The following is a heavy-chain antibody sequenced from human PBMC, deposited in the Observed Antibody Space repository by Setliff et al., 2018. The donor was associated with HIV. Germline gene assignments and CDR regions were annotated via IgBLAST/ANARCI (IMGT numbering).Heavy chain of an antibody. CDR2: IYPGDSDT. D-gene: IGHD4-17*01. CDR3: ARLRQPIVSTDYYYMDV. Sequence: GESLKISCKGSGYSFSRYWIAWVRQMPGKGLEWMGTIYPGDSDTRYSPSFQGQVSISADTSISTTYLQWSSLKASDTAMFYCARLRQPIVSTDYYYMDVWGKGTTVTVSS. J-gene: IGHJ6*03. CDR1: GYSFSRYW. V-gene: IGHV5-51*01.